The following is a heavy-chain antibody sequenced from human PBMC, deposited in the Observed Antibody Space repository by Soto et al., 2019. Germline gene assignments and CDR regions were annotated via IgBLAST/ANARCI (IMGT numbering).Heavy chain of an antibody. Sequence: QVQLVQSGAEVQKPGSSVKVSCKASGGTFSSYTISWVRQAPGQGLEWMGRIIPILGIANYAQKFQGRVTITADKSTSTAYMELSSLRSEDTAVYYCARGSSTRDWFDPWGQGTLVTVSS. D-gene: IGHD2-2*01. V-gene: IGHV1-69*02. J-gene: IGHJ5*02. CDR2: IIPILGIA. CDR3: ARGSSTRDWFDP. CDR1: GGTFSSYT.